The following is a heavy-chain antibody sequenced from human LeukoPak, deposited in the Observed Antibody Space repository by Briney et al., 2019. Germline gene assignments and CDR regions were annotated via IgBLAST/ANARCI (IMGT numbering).Heavy chain of an antibody. CDR2: ISGSGDST. J-gene: IGHJ4*02. CDR3: AKAASIAVAPPGSGY. CDR1: GFTFSNYG. Sequence: PGGSLRLSCVASGFTFSNYGMSWVRQAPGKGLEWVSAISGSGDSTYYADSVKGRFTISRDNSKNTLYLQMNSLRAEDTAVYYCAKAASIAVAPPGSGYWGQGTLVTVSS. D-gene: IGHD6-19*01. V-gene: IGHV3-23*01.